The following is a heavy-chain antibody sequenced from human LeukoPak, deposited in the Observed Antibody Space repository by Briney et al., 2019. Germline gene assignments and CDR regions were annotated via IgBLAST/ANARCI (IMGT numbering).Heavy chain of an antibody. J-gene: IGHJ6*03. CDR3: ARDPPPPYYDFWSGYSPYYMDV. D-gene: IGHD3-3*01. V-gene: IGHV7-4-1*02. Sequence: ASVKVSCKASGYTFTSYAMNWVRQAPGQGLEWMGWINTNTGNPTYAQGFTGRFVFSLDTSVSTAFLQISSLKAEDTAVYYCARDPPPPYYDFWSGYSPYYMDVWGKGTTVTVSS. CDR1: GYTFTSYA. CDR2: INTNTGNP.